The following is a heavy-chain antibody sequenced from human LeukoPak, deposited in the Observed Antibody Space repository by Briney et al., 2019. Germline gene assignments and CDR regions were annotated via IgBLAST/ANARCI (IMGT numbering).Heavy chain of an antibody. CDR1: GFTFSSYA. V-gene: IGHV3-30*04. D-gene: IGHD2-2*01. CDR2: ISYDGSNK. CDR3: ARGGCSSTSCYRNWFDP. J-gene: IGHJ5*02. Sequence: GGSLRLSCAASGFTFSSYAMRWVRQAPGKGLEWVAVISYDGSNKYYADSVKGRFTISRDNSKNTLYLQMDSLRAEDTAVYYCARGGCSSTSCYRNWFDPWGQGTLVTVSS.